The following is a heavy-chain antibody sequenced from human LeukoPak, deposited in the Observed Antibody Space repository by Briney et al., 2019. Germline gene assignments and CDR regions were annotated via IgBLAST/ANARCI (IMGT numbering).Heavy chain of an antibody. J-gene: IGHJ4*02. V-gene: IGHV3-7*01. Sequence: GGCLRLSCAASGFTSSSYWMSCVRQAPGKGLEWVANIKQDGSEKYYVDSVKGRFTIPRENAKNSLYLQMNSLRAEDTAVYYCVRDGIMYSSFTRTAKSDYWGQGTLVTVSS. CDR1: GFTSSSYW. CDR2: IKQDGSEK. CDR3: VRDGIMYSSFTRTAKSDY. D-gene: IGHD6-6*01.